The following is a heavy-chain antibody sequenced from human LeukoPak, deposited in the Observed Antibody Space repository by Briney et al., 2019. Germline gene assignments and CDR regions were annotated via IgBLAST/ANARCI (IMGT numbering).Heavy chain of an antibody. D-gene: IGHD5-18*01. CDR2: INSDGSST. V-gene: IGHV3-74*01. CDR3: ARARSSYGYGDAFDI. CDR1: GFTFSSYW. Sequence: GGSLRLSCAASGFTFSSYWMHWVRQAPGKGLVWVSRINSDGSSTSYADSVKGRFTISRDNAKNTLYLQMNSLRAEDTAVYYCARARSSYGYGDAFDIWGQGTMVTVSS. J-gene: IGHJ3*02.